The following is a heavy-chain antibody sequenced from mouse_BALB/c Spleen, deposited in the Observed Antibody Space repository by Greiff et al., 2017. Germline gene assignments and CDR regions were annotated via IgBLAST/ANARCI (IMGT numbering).Heavy chain of an antibody. CDR3: ARQRGNYDY. Sequence: DVMLVESGGGLVKPGGSLKLSCAASGFAFSSYDMSWVRQTPEKRLEWVAYISSGGGSTYYPDTVKGRFTISRDNAKNTLYLQMSSLKSEDTAMYYCARQRGNYDYWGQGTTLTVSS. CDR1: GFAFSSYD. V-gene: IGHV5-12-1*01. D-gene: IGHD2-1*01. CDR2: ISSGGGST. J-gene: IGHJ2*01.